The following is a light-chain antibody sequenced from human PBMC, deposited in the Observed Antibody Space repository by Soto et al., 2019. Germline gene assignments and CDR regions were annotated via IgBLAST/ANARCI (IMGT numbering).Light chain of an antibody. CDR3: AAWDDSLNGWV. CDR1: NSNIGNNV. Sequence: QSVLTQPPSVSEAPRQRVTISCSGSNSNIGNNVVNWYQQLPGKTPKLLIYYDDLLPSGVSDRFSGSRSGTPASLAISGLQSEDEADYYCAAWDDSLNGWVFGGGTKLTVL. CDR2: YDD. V-gene: IGLV1-36*01. J-gene: IGLJ3*02.